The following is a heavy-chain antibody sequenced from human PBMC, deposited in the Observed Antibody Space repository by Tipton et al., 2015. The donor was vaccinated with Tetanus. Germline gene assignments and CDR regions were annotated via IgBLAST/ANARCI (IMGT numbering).Heavy chain of an antibody. CDR3: ARDRPVAGNTGYWFDP. V-gene: IGHV1-69*06. CDR2: IIPIFGTA. J-gene: IGHJ5*02. D-gene: IGHD6-19*01. CDR1: GGTFSSYA. Sequence: QLVQSGAEVKKPGSSVKVSCKASGGTFSSYAISWVRQAPGQGLEWMGGIIPIFGTANYAQKFQGRVTITADKSTSTAYMELSSLRSEDTAVYYCARDRPVAGNTGYWFDPWGQGTLVTVSS.